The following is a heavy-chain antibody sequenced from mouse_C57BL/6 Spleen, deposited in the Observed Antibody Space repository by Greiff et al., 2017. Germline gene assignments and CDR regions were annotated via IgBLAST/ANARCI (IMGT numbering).Heavy chain of an antibody. CDR3: ARGDYYGDYAMDY. CDR2: IYPGDGDT. CDR1: GYAFSSYW. Sequence: VQLQQSGAELVKPGASVKISCTASGYAFSSYWMNWVQQRPGKGLEWVGQIYPGDGDTNYNGKFKGKATLTADKSSSTAYMQLSSLTSEDSAVYFGARGDYYGDYAMDYWGQGTSVTVSS. V-gene: IGHV1-80*01. J-gene: IGHJ4*01. D-gene: IGHD1-1*01.